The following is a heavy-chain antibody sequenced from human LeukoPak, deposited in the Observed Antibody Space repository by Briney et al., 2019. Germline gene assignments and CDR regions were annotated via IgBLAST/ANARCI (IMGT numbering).Heavy chain of an antibody. CDR1: GFTFSSYW. D-gene: IGHD3-3*01. CDR3: ARVFRPSLTVFIIRGAFDI. J-gene: IGHJ3*02. Sequence: GGSLRLSCAASGFTFSSYWMHWVRQAPGKGLVWVSRINSDGSSTSYADSVKGRFTISRDNAKNSLYLQMNSLRAEDTAVYYCARVFRPSLTVFIIRGAFDIWGQGTMVTVSS. CDR2: INSDGSST. V-gene: IGHV3-74*01.